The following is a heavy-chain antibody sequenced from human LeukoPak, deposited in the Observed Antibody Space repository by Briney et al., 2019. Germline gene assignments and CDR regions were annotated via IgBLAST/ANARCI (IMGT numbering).Heavy chain of an antibody. V-gene: IGHV3-48*01. CDR2: IGSSPTTI. Sequence: GGSQRLSRAASGFTFSSYSMSWVRQAPGKGLVWVSYIGSSPTTIFYADSVKGRFTISRDNAKNSLYLQINSLRAEDTAVYYCARDHIAVAGPFDPWGQGTLVTVSS. D-gene: IGHD6-19*01. CDR1: GFTFSSYS. CDR3: ARDHIAVAGPFDP. J-gene: IGHJ5*02.